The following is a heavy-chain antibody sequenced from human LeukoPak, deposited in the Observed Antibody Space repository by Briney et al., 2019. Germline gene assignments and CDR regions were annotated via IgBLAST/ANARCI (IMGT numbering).Heavy chain of an antibody. D-gene: IGHD3-22*01. J-gene: IGHJ4*02. Sequence: QAPGKXLEWVSGISWNSGSIGYADSVKGRFTISRDNAKNSLYLQMNSLRAEDTALYYCAKDQTYDSSGYYSGFDYWGQGTLVTVSS. V-gene: IGHV3-9*01. CDR2: ISWNSGSI. CDR3: AKDQTYDSSGYYSGFDY.